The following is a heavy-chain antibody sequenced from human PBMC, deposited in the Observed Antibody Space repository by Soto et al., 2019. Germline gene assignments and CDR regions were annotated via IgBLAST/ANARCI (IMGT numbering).Heavy chain of an antibody. CDR1: GFTFSGYA. D-gene: IGHD3-3*01. Sequence: EVQLLESGGGLVQPGGSLRLSCAASGFTFSGYAMSWVRQAPGKGLEWVSAISGSGGSTYYADSVKGRFTISRDNSKNTLYLQMNSLRAEDTAVYYCAKTVYYDFWSGPSRFDYWGQGTLVTVSS. J-gene: IGHJ4*02. V-gene: IGHV3-23*01. CDR3: AKTVYYDFWSGPSRFDY. CDR2: ISGSGGST.